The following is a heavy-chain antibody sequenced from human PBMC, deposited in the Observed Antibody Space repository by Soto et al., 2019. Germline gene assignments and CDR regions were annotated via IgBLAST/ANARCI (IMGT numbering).Heavy chain of an antibody. V-gene: IGHV2-5*02. CDR1: GFSLSTTGVG. Sequence: QITLKESGPTLVKPTQTLTLTCSFSGFSLSTTGVGVGWIRQPPGKALEWLALIYWDDDKRYNPSLNSRFTNTKDTSKTQVVLAMTTMDPVDTATYYCVQSRCGGDCLQSYSSHSYYGLDVWGQGTTVTVSS. CDR3: VQSRCGGDCLQSYSSHSYYGLDV. J-gene: IGHJ6*02. D-gene: IGHD2-21*02. CDR2: IYWDDDK.